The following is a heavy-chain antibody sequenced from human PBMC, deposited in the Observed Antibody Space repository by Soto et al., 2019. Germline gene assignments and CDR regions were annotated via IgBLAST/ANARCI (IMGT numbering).Heavy chain of an antibody. CDR2: ISATGGSI. V-gene: IGHV3-23*01. CDR3: AKVTKSVFGYYYYYMDV. D-gene: IGHD3-10*01. CDR1: GFTFSSYT. Sequence: GGSLRLSCAASGFTFSSYTMIWVRQAPGKGLEWVSAISATGGSIQYADSVKGRFTISRDNSEDTLYLQMSSLRAEDTAVYYCAKVTKSVFGYYYYYMDVWGKGTTVTVSS. J-gene: IGHJ6*03.